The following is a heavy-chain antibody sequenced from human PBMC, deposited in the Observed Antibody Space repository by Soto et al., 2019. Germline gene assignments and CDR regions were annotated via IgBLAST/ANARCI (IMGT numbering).Heavy chain of an antibody. CDR1: GGSXXSGSYY. D-gene: IGHD3-10*01. Sequence: QVQLXESGPGLVKPSQTLSLTCTVSGGSXXSGSYYWSWIRQLPGKGLEWIGYIYYSGSTYYNPSLKSRVTISVDTSKNQFSLKLNSVTAADTAVYYCATRTDYYYGSGSLGGMDVWGQGTTVTVSS. CDR3: ATRTDYYYGSGSLGGMDV. CDR2: IYYSGST. V-gene: IGHV4-31*03. J-gene: IGHJ6*02.